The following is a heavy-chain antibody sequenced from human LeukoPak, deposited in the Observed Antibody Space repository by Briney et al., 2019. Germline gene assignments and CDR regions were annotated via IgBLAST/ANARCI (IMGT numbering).Heavy chain of an antibody. CDR1: GGTFSSYA. CDR2: IIPIFGTA. Sequence: SVKVSCKASGGTFSSYAISWVRQAPGQGLEWMGGIIPIFGTANYAQKFQGRVTITADESTSTAYMELSSLRSEDTAGYYCARDDYGGNTFDYWGQGTLVTVPS. J-gene: IGHJ4*02. D-gene: IGHD4-23*01. CDR3: ARDDYGGNTFDY. V-gene: IGHV1-69*13.